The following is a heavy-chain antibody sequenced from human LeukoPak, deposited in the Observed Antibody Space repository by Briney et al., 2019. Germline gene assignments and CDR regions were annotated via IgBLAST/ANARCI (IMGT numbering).Heavy chain of an antibody. CDR3: ARDSASIVVVVAAYTDGWFDP. CDR1: GYSFTAYY. V-gene: IGHV1-2*02. CDR2: INPNSGGT. Sequence: ASVKVSCKASGYSFTAYYIHWVRQAPGQGLEWMGWINPNSGGTNYAQKFQGRVTMTRDTSISTAYMELSRLRSDDTAVYYCARDSASIVVVVAAYTDGWFDPWGQGTLVTVSS. D-gene: IGHD2-15*01. J-gene: IGHJ5*02.